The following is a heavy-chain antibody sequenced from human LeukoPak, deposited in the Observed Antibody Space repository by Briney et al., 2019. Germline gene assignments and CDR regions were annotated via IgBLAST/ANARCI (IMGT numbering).Heavy chain of an antibody. CDR2: IWYDASEK. Sequence: GGSLRLSCVASGFTFSSHGMHWVRQAPGKGLEWVAVIWYDASEKYNADSVRGRFTISRDNSKNTLYLQMNSLRAEDTAVYYCARWGDNKILDYWGQGTLVTVSS. CDR3: ARWGDNKILDY. D-gene: IGHD3-16*01. CDR1: GFTFSSHG. J-gene: IGHJ4*02. V-gene: IGHV3-33*01.